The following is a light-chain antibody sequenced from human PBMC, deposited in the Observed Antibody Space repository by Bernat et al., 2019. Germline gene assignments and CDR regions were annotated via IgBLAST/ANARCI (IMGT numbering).Light chain of an antibody. CDR1: ALPKKY. V-gene: IGLV3-10*01. J-gene: IGLJ1*01. Sequence: SYELTQPPSVSVSPGQTARITCSGDALPKKYACCYQQKSGQAPVLVIYEDSKRPSGIPERFSGSSSGTTATLTISGAQVEDEADYYCYSTDSSGNQNDVFGTGTTVTVL. CDR2: EDS. CDR3: YSTDSSGNQNDV.